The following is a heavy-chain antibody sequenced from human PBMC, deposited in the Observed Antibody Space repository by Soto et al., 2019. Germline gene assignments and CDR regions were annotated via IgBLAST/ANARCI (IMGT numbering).Heavy chain of an antibody. CDR1: GGTFSNNF. CDR3: ARDRGFLEGSHQFDP. V-gene: IGHV1-69*01. Sequence: QVQLVQSGAEVKKPGSSVKVSCKASGGTFSNNFITWVRQAPGQGLEWMGGVIPSSGKTKYAQKFQGRVQITADESTSTAYMQFSSLKSEDTAVYYCARDRGFLEGSHQFDPWGQGTRVTVSS. J-gene: IGHJ5*02. D-gene: IGHD3-3*01. CDR2: VIPSSGKT.